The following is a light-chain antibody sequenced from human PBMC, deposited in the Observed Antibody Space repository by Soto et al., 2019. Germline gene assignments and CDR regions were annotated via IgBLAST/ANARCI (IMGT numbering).Light chain of an antibody. V-gene: IGLV2-14*03. CDR2: DVS. J-gene: IGLJ1*01. CDR3: SSYTSSSTRV. Sequence: QSALTQPASVSGSPGQSITISCTGASSDVAAYNYVSWYQHHPGKAPKLMIYDVSNRPSGVSNRFSGSESDNTASLTISGLQAEDEADYYCSSYTSSSTRVFGTGTKVTVL. CDR1: SSDVAAYNY.